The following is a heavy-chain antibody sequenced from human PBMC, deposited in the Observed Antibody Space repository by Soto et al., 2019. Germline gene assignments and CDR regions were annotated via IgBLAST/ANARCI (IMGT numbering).Heavy chain of an antibody. Sequence: PGESLKISCKGVGYKFGSAWLGWVRQMPGKGLEWMGIIKPGTSDIRYSPSCRGHVTISADEAVSTAYLQRSSLKASDTAMYYCARQLSHICDSWGQGTLVTVSS. CDR2: IKPGTSDI. J-gene: IGHJ4*02. CDR3: ARQLSHICDS. D-gene: IGHD3-3*02. V-gene: IGHV5-51*01. CDR1: GYKFGSAW.